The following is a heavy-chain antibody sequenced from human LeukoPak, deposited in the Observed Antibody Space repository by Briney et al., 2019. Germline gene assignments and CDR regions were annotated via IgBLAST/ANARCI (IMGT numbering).Heavy chain of an antibody. V-gene: IGHV3-23*01. Sequence: GGSLRLSCAASGFIFTSYPLTWVRQAPGKGLDWVSTISISGDNTYYADSVKGRFTISRDNSKNTLYLQMHSLRGDDTAIYYCAKGSSIVGERDRGQGTLVTVSS. CDR3: AKGSSIVGERD. CDR2: ISISGDNT. CDR1: GFIFTSYP. D-gene: IGHD1-26*01. J-gene: IGHJ4*02.